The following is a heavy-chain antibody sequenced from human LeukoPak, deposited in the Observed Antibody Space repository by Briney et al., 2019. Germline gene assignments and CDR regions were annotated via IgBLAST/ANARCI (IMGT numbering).Heavy chain of an antibody. CDR1: GYTFTGYY. V-gene: IGHV1-2*02. D-gene: IGHD5-18*01. Sequence: ASVKVSCKASGYTFTGYYMHWVRQAPGQGLEWIGWINTNSGGTNYAQKFQGRVTMTRDTSISTAYMELSRLRSDDTAIYYCARGVYSHGYDYWGQGTLVTVSS. J-gene: IGHJ4*02. CDR3: ARGVYSHGYDY. CDR2: INTNSGGT.